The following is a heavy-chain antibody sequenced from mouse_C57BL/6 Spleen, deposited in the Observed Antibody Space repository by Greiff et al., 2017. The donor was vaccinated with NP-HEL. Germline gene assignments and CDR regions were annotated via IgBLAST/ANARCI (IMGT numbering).Heavy chain of an antibody. CDR3: ARGDYNWYFDV. J-gene: IGHJ1*01. CDR1: GYAFSSSW. V-gene: IGHV1-82*01. Sequence: VQLQQSGPELVKPGASVKISCKASGYAFSSSWMNWVKQRPGKGLEWIGRIYPGDGDTNYNGKFKGKATLTADKSSSTAYMQLSSLTSEDSAVYFCARGDYNWYFDVWGPGTTVTVSS. CDR2: IYPGDGDT. D-gene: IGHD2-13*01.